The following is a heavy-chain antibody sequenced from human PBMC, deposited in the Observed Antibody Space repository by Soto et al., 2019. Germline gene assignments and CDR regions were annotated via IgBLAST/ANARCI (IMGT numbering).Heavy chain of an antibody. CDR3: ARHLGDYDILTGYYPQTYYYYGMDV. D-gene: IGHD3-9*01. CDR1: GGSISSSSYY. J-gene: IGHJ6*02. Sequence: SETLSLTCTVSGGSISSSSYYWGWIRQPPGKGLEWIGSIYYSGSTYYNPSLKSRVTISVDTSKNQFPLKLSSVTAADTAVHYCARHLGDYDILTGYYPQTYYYYGMDVWGQGTTVTVSS. V-gene: IGHV4-39*01. CDR2: IYYSGST.